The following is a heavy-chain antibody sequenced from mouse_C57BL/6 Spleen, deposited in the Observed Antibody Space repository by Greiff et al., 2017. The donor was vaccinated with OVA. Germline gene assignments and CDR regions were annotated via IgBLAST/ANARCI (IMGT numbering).Heavy chain of an antibody. D-gene: IGHD2-10*02. CDR1: GYTFTSYW. CDR3: TYGNYAGGYAMDY. J-gene: IGHJ4*01. CDR2: IDPSDSET. Sequence: QVQLQQPGAELVRPGSSVKLSCKASGYTFTSYWMHWVKQRPIQGLEWIGNIDPSDSETHYNQKFKDKATLTVDKSSSTAYMQLSSLTSEDSAVYYCTYGNYAGGYAMDYWGQGTSVTVSS. V-gene: IGHV1-52*01.